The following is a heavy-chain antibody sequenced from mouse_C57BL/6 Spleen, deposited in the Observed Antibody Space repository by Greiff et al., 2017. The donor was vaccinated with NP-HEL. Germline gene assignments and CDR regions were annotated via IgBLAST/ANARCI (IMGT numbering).Heavy chain of an antibody. CDR2: INPNNGGT. D-gene: IGHD1-1*01. Sequence: EVQLQQSGPELVKPGASVKISCKASGYTFTDYYMNWVKQSHGKSLEWIGDINPNNGGTSYNQKFKGKATLTVDKSSSTAYMELRSLTSEDSAVYYCASDSLYYYGSSYDYWGQGTTLTVSS. CDR1: GYTFTDYY. J-gene: IGHJ2*01. V-gene: IGHV1-26*01. CDR3: ASDSLYYYGSSYDY.